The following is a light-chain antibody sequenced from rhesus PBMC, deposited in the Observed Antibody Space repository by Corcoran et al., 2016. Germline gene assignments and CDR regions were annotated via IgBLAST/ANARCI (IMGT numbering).Light chain of an antibody. CDR3: CSYRSGSTFV. CDR1: SSDIGGYSY. CDR2: EVN. Sequence: QAALTQPRSVSGSPGQSVTISCTGTSSDIGGYSYVSWYQQHPGTAPKLMIYEVNKRPSGVSDRFSGSKSGNTASLTISGLQAEDEADYYCCSYRSGSTFVFGSGTKLTVL. J-gene: IGLJ6*01. V-gene: IGLV2-32*02.